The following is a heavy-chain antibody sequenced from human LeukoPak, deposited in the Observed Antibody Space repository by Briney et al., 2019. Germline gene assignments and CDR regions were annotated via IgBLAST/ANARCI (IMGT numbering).Heavy chain of an antibody. CDR2: IIPIFGTA. CDR1: GGTFSSYA. Sequence: SVNDSCKACGGTFSSYAISWVRPAAGQGREWMGGIIPIFGTANYAQIFQGRVTITTDESTRTAYMELSSLRSEDTAVYYCARVADDSSGYYYFDYWGQGTLVTVSS. V-gene: IGHV1-69*05. J-gene: IGHJ4*02. CDR3: ARVADDSSGYYYFDY. D-gene: IGHD3-22*01.